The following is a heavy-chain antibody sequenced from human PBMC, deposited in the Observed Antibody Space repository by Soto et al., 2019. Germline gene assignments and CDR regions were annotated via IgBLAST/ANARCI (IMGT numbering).Heavy chain of an antibody. CDR1: GFSFSSYG. CDR3: VAGQYFFDY. J-gene: IGHJ4*02. Sequence: QVQLVESGGGVVQPGRSLRLSCAASGFSFSSYGMQWVRQAPGKGLEWVAVISYDGSNKYYADSVKDRFTISTDNSKKTLYLQMNSLRADDTAVYYCVAGQYFFDYCGQGTLVTVSS. D-gene: IGHD6-19*01. CDR2: ISYDGSNK. V-gene: IGHV3-30*03.